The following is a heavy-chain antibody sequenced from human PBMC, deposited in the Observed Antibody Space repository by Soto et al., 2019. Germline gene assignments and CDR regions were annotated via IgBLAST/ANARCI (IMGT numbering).Heavy chain of an antibody. V-gene: IGHV3-48*01. D-gene: IGHD3-16*01. CDR2: ISRSSSTT. CDR1: GFTFSSNS. CDR3: ARDDEMGYFDY. J-gene: IGHJ4*02. Sequence: EVQLVESGGGLVQPGGSLRLSCAASGFTFSSNSMNWVRQAPGKGLEWVSYISRSSSTTYYADSVKGRFTISRDNAKNSLYLQMNSLTAEATAVYYCARDDEMGYFDYWGQGTLVTVSS.